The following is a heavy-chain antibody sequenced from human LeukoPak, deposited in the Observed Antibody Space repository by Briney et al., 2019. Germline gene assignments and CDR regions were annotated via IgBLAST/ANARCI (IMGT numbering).Heavy chain of an antibody. J-gene: IGHJ4*02. Sequence: ASVKVSCKASGYTFTSYDINWVRQATGQGLEWMGWMNPNSGNTGYAQKFQGRVTMTRNTSISTAYMELSSLRSEDTAVYYCAKRDWIVVVPAAMVDYWGQGTLVTVSS. D-gene: IGHD2-2*01. CDR2: MNPNSGNT. CDR1: GYTFTSYD. V-gene: IGHV1-8*01. CDR3: AKRDWIVVVPAAMVDY.